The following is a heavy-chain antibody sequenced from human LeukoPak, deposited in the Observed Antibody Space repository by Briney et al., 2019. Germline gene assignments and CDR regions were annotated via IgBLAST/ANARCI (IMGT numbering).Heavy chain of an antibody. Sequence: GGSLRLSCAVSGFTFSGFWMSWSRQAPGKGLEWVASINSDGSEGYYADVVKGRFTISRDNAKNSLYLQMSNLRAEDTAVYFCARGGGLDVWGQGATVTVSS. CDR1: GFTFSGFW. D-gene: IGHD3-16*01. CDR2: INSDGSEG. CDR3: ARGGGLDV. V-gene: IGHV3-7*03. J-gene: IGHJ6*02.